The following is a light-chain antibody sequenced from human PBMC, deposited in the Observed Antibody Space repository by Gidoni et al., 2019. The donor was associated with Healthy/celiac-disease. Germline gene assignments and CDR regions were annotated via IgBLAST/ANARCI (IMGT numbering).Light chain of an antibody. J-gene: IGKJ4*01. Sequence: EIVLTQSPATLSLSPGERAPLSYRASQRVSSDLAWYQQKPGQAPRLLIYDASNRATGIPARFSGSGSGTDFTLTISSLEPEDFAVYYCQQRSNWPQVTFGGGTKVEIK. CDR1: QRVSSD. CDR2: DAS. V-gene: IGKV3-11*01. CDR3: QQRSNWPQVT.